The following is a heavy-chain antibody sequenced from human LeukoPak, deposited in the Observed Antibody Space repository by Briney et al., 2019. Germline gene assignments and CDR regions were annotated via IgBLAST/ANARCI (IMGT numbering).Heavy chain of an antibody. Sequence: ASETLFLTCAVYGGSISSYYWGWIRQPPGKGLEWIGYIYYSGSTNYNPSLKSRVTISVDTSKNQFSLKLSSVTAADTAVYYCARGHSSSWYPRYYYYMDVWGKGTTVTVSS. CDR1: GGSISSYY. J-gene: IGHJ6*03. V-gene: IGHV4-59*01. CDR3: ARGHSSSWYPRYYYYMDV. D-gene: IGHD6-13*01. CDR2: IYYSGST.